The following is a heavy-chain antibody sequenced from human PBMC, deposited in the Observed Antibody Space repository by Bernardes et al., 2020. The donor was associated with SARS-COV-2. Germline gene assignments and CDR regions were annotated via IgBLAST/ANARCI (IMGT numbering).Heavy chain of an antibody. Sequence: GGSLRLSCSASGFTFSSYAMHWVRQAPGKGLEYISTITSNGGSTYYVYSVKDRFTISRDNSKNTLYLQMSILRLEDTAVYYWAKGSRLVLRLAAGGEFDNGSKGSVVTVSS. V-gene: IGHV3-64D*06. CDR1: GFTFSSYA. J-gene: IGHJ4*02. D-gene: IGHD3-16*01. CDR3: AKGSRLVLRLAAGGEFDN. CDR2: ITSNGGST.